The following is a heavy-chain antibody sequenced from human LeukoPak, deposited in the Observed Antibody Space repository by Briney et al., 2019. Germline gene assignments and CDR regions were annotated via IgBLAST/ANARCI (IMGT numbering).Heavy chain of an antibody. Sequence: PGGSLRLSCAASGFTFDDYSMHWVRHAPEKGLEWVSGISWNSGSIVYADSVKGRFTISRDNAKSSLYLQMNSLRAEDTAVYYCARDRFLEWLDAFDIWGQGTMVTVSS. CDR1: GFTFDDYS. V-gene: IGHV3-9*01. J-gene: IGHJ3*02. CDR3: ARDRFLEWLDAFDI. D-gene: IGHD3-3*01. CDR2: ISWNSGSI.